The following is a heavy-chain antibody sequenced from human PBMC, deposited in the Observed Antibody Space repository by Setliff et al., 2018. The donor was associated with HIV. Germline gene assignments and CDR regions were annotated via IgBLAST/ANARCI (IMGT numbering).Heavy chain of an antibody. CDR1: GFTFSDYY. CDR3: ARDIPPEYPGFDL. J-gene: IGHJ3*01. V-gene: IGHV3-11*04. D-gene: IGHD6-6*01. CDR2: ITSSGSTI. Sequence: GGSLRLSCAASGFTFSDYYMSWIRQAPGKGLEWVSYITSSGSTIYYADSVKGRFTISRDNAKRSLYLQMNSLRVEDTAVYYCARDIPPEYPGFDLWGQGTVVTVSS.